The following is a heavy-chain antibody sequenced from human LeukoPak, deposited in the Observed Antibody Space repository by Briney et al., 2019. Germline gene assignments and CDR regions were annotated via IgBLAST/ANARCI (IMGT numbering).Heavy chain of an antibody. D-gene: IGHD4-17*01. CDR3: ARGHGDYFGGNYYYYYYMDV. CDR2: INPNSGGT. CDR1: GYIFTDYY. Sequence: ASVKVSCKASGYIFTDYYMHWVRQAPGQELGWMGRINPNSGGTNYAQKFQGRVTITRNTSISTAYMELSSLRSEDTAVYYCARGHGDYFGGNYYYYYYMDVWGKGTTVTVSS. J-gene: IGHJ6*03. V-gene: IGHV1/OR15-1*04.